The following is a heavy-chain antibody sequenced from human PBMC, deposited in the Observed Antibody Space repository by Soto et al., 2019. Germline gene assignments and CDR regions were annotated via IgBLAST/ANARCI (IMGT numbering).Heavy chain of an antibody. CDR2: IYYSGST. V-gene: IGHV4-39*01. CDR3: ASIMITFGGVTRKAPPIDY. D-gene: IGHD3-16*01. J-gene: IGHJ4*02. CDR1: GGSISSSSYY. Sequence: SETLSLTCTVSGGSISSSSYYWGWIRQPPGKGLEWIGSIYYSGSTYYNPSLKSRVTISVDTSKNQFSLKLSSVTAADTAVYYCASIMITFGGVTRKAPPIDYWGQGTLVT.